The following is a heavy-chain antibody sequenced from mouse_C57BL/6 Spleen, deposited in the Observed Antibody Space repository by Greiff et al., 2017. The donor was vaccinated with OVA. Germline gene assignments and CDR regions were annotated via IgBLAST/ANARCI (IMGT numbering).Heavy chain of an antibody. CDR1: GYTFTSYW. CDR2: IDPSDSYT. Sequence: QVQLQQPGAELVMPGASVKLSCKASGYTFTSYWMHWVKQRPGQGLEWIGEIDPSDSYTNYNQKFKGKSTLTVDKSSSTAYMQLSSLTSEDSAVYYCAREKYYGSRPVLYFDYWGQGTTLTVSS. J-gene: IGHJ2*01. CDR3: AREKYYGSRPVLYFDY. V-gene: IGHV1-69*01. D-gene: IGHD1-1*01.